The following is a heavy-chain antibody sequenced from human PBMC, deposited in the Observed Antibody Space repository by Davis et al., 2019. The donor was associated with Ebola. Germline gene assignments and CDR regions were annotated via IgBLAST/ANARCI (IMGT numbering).Heavy chain of an antibody. Sequence: GESLKISCKGSGYSFTSYWIGWVRQMPGKGLEWRGIIYPGDSDTRYSPSFQGQVTISADKSISTAYLQWSSLKASDTAMYYCARRGSTMFNWFDPWGQGTLVTVSS. J-gene: IGHJ5*02. V-gene: IGHV5-51*01. CDR1: GYSFTSYW. D-gene: IGHD3-10*02. CDR2: IYPGDSDT. CDR3: ARRGSTMFNWFDP.